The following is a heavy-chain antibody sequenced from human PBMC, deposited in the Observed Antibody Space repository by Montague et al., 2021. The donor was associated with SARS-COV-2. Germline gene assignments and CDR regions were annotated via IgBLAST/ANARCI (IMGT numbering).Heavy chain of an antibody. CDR3: ARLRRGTYYVSFDP. D-gene: IGHD1-26*01. Sequence: SETLSLTCTVSGGSITNYYWTWIRQSQGRGLEWIGYIYYSATTNYNPSLKSRVPMSIDTSKNQFSLSLSSVTAADSAVYYCARLRRGTYYVSFDPWGQGALVSVSS. CDR2: IYYSATT. V-gene: IGHV4-59*12. J-gene: IGHJ5*02. CDR1: GGSITNYY.